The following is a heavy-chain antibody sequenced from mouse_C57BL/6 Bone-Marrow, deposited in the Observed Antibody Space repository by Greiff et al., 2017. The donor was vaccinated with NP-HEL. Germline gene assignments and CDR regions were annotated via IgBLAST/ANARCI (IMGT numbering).Heavy chain of an antibody. CDR3: ARTLFITTVPFDY. V-gene: IGHV5-17*01. CDR1: GFSFSDYG. Sequence: EVKLVESGGGLVKPGGSLKLSCAASGFSFSDYGMHWVRQAPEKGLEWVAYISSDSSTIYYADTVKGRFTISRDNAKNTLFLQMTSLRSEDTAMYYCARTLFITTVPFDYWGQGTTLTVSS. CDR2: ISSDSSTI. J-gene: IGHJ2*01. D-gene: IGHD1-1*01.